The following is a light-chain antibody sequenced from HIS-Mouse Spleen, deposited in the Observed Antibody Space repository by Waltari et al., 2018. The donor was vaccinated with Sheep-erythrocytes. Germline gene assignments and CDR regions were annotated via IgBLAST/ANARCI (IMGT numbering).Light chain of an antibody. V-gene: IGKV4-1*01. J-gene: IGKJ4*01. Sequence: DIVMTQSPDSLAVSLGERATINCKSSQSVLYSSNNKNYLAWYQKKPGQPPKLLIYRASTRESGVPDRFSGSGSGTDFTLTISSLQAEDVAVYYCQQYYSTPLTFGGGTKVEIK. CDR2: RAS. CDR3: QQYYSTPLT. CDR1: QSVLYSSNNKNY.